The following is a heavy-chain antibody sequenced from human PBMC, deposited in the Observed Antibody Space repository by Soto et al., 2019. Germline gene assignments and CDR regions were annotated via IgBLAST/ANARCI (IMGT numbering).Heavy chain of an antibody. D-gene: IGHD6-19*01. V-gene: IGHV4-4*02. Sequence: QVQLQESGPGLVKPSGTLSLTCAVSGGSISSSNWWTWVRQPPGKGLEWIGEISRSGTTNYKPSLKSRVTISVDKSKIQFSLKLDSVTAAETAMYYCARDSASSGVFTWGQGTMVAVSS. CDR3: ARDSASSGVFT. CDR1: GGSISSSNW. CDR2: ISRSGTT. J-gene: IGHJ3*01.